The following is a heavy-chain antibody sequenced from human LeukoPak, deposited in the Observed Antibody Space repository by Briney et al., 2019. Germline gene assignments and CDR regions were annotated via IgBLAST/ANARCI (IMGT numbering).Heavy chain of an antibody. J-gene: IGHJ4*02. CDR2: IIPIFGTA. CDR3: ASGPYGTGTTAY. Sequence: SVKVSCKASGYTFTGYYMHWVRQAPGQGLEWMGGIIPIFGTANYAQKFQGRVTITTDESTSTAYMELSSLRSEDTAVYYCASGPYGTGTTAYWGQGTLVTVSS. CDR1: GYTFTGYY. V-gene: IGHV1-69*05. D-gene: IGHD1-7*01.